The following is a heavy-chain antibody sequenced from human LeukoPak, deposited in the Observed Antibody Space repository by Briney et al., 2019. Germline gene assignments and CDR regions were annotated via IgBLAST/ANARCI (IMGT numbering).Heavy chain of an antibody. D-gene: IGHD3-3*01. CDR3: ARASGVVIQDYYYYYMDV. CDR2: INHSGST. J-gene: IGHJ6*03. Sequence: SETLSLTCAVYGGSFSGYYWSWIRQPPGKGLEWIGEINHSGSTNYNPSLKSRVTISVDTSKNQFSLKLSSVTAADTAVYYCARASGVVIQDYYYYYMDVWGKGTTVTVSS. V-gene: IGHV4-34*01. CDR1: GGSFSGYY.